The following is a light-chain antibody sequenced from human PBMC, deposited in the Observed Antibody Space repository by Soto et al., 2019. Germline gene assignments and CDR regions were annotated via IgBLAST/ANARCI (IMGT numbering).Light chain of an antibody. Sequence: DIQMTQSPSSLSASVGDRVTITCRASQGISTYLNWYLQKPGKAPKLLIYAASSLQSRVPSRFSGSGSETDFTLTISSLQPEDFATYSCQQSYSTTWTFGQGTKVEI. CDR1: QGISTY. V-gene: IGKV1-39*01. CDR3: QQSYSTTWT. J-gene: IGKJ1*01. CDR2: AAS.